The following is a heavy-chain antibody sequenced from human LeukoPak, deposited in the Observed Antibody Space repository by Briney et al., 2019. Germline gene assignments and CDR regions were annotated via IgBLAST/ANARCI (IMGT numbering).Heavy chain of an antibody. CDR1: GFTFSSYS. Sequence: PGGSLRLSCAASGFTFSSYSMNWVRQAPGKGLEWVSSISSSSSYIYYADSVRGRFTISRDNAKNSLYLQMNSLRAEDTAVYYCARDGIQLWSTGSFDYWGQGTPVTVSS. CDR3: ARDGIQLWSTGSFDY. V-gene: IGHV3-21*01. D-gene: IGHD5-18*01. CDR2: ISSSSSYI. J-gene: IGHJ4*02.